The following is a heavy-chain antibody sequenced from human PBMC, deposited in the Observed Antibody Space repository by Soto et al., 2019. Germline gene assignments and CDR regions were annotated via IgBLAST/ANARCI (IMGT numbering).Heavy chain of an antibody. CDR2: IFYSGTT. CDR3: ARHPTVTEYYFDY. CDR1: GGSISSYY. V-gene: IGHV4-59*08. J-gene: IGHJ4*02. Sequence: QVQLQESGPGLVKPSETLSLTCTVSGGSISSYYWSWIRQPPGKGLEWIGYIFYSGTTYYNPSLXXRXXISVATSKNQFSLKLSSVTAADTAVYYCARHPTVTEYYFDYWGQGTLVTVSS. D-gene: IGHD4-17*01.